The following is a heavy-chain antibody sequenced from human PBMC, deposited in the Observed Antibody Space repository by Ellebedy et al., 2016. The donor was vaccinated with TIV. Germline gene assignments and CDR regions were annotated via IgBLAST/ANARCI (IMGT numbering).Heavy chain of an antibody. J-gene: IGHJ4*02. CDR1: DGSISRYY. D-gene: IGHD3-10*02. CDR3: ARALGSGMFDY. Sequence: MPSETLSLTCTVSDGSISRYYWSWIRQPPGKGLEWIGYIYYNGITNYNPSLKSRVTIPLDTSKNQFSLRLTSVTAADTAVYHCARALGSGMFDYWGQGTLVTVSS. CDR2: IYYNGIT. V-gene: IGHV4-59*01.